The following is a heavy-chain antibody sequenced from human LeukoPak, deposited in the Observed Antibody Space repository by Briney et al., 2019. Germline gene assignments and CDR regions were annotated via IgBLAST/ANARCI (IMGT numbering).Heavy chain of an antibody. CDR2: ISAYNGNT. Sequence: APVKVSCKASGYTFTSYGISWVRQAPGQGLEWMGWISAYNGNTNYAQKLQGRVTMTTDTSTSTAYMELRSLRSDDTAVYYCARKYYDILTGYPRVYYYYYMDVWGKGTTVTVSS. J-gene: IGHJ6*03. CDR3: ARKYYDILTGYPRVYYYYYMDV. D-gene: IGHD3-9*01. V-gene: IGHV1-18*01. CDR1: GYTFTSYG.